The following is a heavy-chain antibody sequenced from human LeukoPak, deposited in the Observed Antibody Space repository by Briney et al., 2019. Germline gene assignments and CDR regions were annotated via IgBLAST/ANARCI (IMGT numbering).Heavy chain of an antibody. Sequence: GGSLRLSCAASGFTFSTYWMHWVRQAPGKGRVWVSRIHSDGRSTSYADSVNGRFTISRDNAKNTLYLQMNSLRAEDTAVYYCARDRPGNTAIDYWGQGTLVTVSS. CDR1: GFTFSTYW. CDR2: IHSDGRST. J-gene: IGHJ4*02. D-gene: IGHD5-18*01. V-gene: IGHV3-74*01. CDR3: ARDRPGNTAIDY.